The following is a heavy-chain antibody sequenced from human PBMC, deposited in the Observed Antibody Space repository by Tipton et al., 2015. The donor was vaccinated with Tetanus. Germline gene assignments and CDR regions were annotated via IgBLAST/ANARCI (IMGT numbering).Heavy chain of an antibody. Sequence: TLSLTCTVSGGSISTYHWNWIRQPPGKGLEWIGYITHFGSTKYNPSLKSRVTISVDTSKNQFSLRLNSVTSADTAVYYCARIGWLHQNRPGFDSWGQGTVVTVSS. CDR3: ARIGWLHQNRPGFDS. CDR1: GGSISTYH. V-gene: IGHV4-59*01. J-gene: IGHJ3*02. D-gene: IGHD6-19*01. CDR2: ITHFGST.